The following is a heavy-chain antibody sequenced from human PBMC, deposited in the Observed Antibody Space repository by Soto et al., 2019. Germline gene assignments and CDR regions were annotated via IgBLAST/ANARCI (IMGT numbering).Heavy chain of an antibody. V-gene: IGHV2-5*01. CDR3: AKSGSSGWYGWFDP. J-gene: IGHJ5*02. CDR1: GFSLRTSGVG. D-gene: IGHD6-19*01. CDR2: IYWNDDK. Sequence: SGPTLVNPTQTLTLTCIFSGFSLRTSGVGVGWIRQPPGKALEWLGFIYWNDDKRYSPSLKSRLTITKDTSKNQVVLTVTNTDPVYTATYYCAKSGSSGWYGWFDPWGQGTLVTVSS.